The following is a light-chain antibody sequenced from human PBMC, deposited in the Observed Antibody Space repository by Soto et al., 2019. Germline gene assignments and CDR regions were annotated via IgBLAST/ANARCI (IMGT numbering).Light chain of an antibody. CDR3: QQYNSYSWT. CDR1: ESVSKW. Sequence: DIQMTQSPSSLTASVGDKVTITCRATESVSKWLAWYQEKPGNPPRPLIYDASTLECGVPSRFSGSGSGTEFTFTICSQQPDYFAIYYCQQYNSYSWTFGQGTKVEIK. CDR2: DAS. J-gene: IGKJ1*01. V-gene: IGKV1-5*01.